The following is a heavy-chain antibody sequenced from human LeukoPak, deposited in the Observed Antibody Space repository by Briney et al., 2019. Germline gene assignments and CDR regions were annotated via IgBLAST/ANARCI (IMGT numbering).Heavy chain of an antibody. V-gene: IGHV1-18*01. CDR1: GYTFTSYG. D-gene: IGHD2-15*01. J-gene: IGHJ5*02. CDR2: ISAYSGNT. CDR3: ARGYCSGGSCYSEALDWFDP. Sequence: GASVKVSCKASGYTFTSYGISWVRQAPGQGLEWMGWISAYSGNTNYAQKLQGRVTMTTDSSTSTAYMELRSLRSDDTAVHYCARGYCSGGSCYSEALDWFDPWGQGTLVTVSS.